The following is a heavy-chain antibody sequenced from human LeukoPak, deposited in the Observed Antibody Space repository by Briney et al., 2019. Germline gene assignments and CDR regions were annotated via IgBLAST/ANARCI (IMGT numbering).Heavy chain of an antibody. J-gene: IGHJ4*02. V-gene: IGHV3-30*02. Sequence: GGSLRLSCAASGLTFSSYGMHWVRQAPGKGLEWVAFIRYDGSNKYYADSVKGRFTISRDNSKNTLYLQMNSLRAEDTAVYYCAKDLIAAAGPYWGQGTLVTVSS. CDR2: IRYDGSNK. CDR3: AKDLIAAAGPY. D-gene: IGHD6-13*01. CDR1: GLTFSSYG.